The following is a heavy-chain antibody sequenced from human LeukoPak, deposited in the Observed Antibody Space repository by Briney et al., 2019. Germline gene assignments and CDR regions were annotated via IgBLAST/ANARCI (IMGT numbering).Heavy chain of an antibody. J-gene: IGHJ4*02. D-gene: IGHD3-22*01. CDR2: ISGSGGTT. Sequence: PGGSLRLSCAASGFTFSTYAMSWVRQAPGKGLEWVSAISGSGGTTYYADSVKGRFTISRDNSENTLYLQMNSLRADDRAVYYCAKETYDRYFDYWGQGTLVTVSS. CDR1: GFTFSTYA. V-gene: IGHV3-23*01. CDR3: AKETYDRYFDY.